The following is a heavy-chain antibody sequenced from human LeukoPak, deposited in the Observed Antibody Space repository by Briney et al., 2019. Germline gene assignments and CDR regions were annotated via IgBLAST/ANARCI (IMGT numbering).Heavy chain of an antibody. J-gene: IGHJ5*02. Sequence: GESLKISCKGFEYRFTTYWIAWVRQMPGKGLEWMGVIYPGDSDTRYSPSFQGQVTISADKSINTAYLQWSSLRASDTAIYYCARLYYDTSGQFYNWFDPWGQGTLVTVSS. CDR1: EYRFTTYW. D-gene: IGHD3-22*01. CDR3: ARLYYDTSGQFYNWFDP. CDR2: IYPGDSDT. V-gene: IGHV5-51*01.